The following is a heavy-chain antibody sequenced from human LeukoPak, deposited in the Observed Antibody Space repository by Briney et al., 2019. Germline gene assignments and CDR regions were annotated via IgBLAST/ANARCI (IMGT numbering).Heavy chain of an antibody. CDR2: IIPIFGTA. CDR3: VTPQYLVATKGY. Sequence: ASVKVSCKASGGTFNTYEITWVRQAPGQGLEWMGAIIPIFGTANYAQKFQGRVTITADESASTAYMELSSLRAEDTAVYYCVTPQYLVATKGYWGQGTLVTVSS. CDR1: GGTFNTYE. D-gene: IGHD5-12*01. V-gene: IGHV1-69*01. J-gene: IGHJ4*02.